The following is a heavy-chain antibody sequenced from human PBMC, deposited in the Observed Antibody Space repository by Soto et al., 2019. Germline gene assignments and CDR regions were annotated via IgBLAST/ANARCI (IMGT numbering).Heavy chain of an antibody. CDR2: IKSKTDGGTT. J-gene: IGHJ6*02. D-gene: IGHD3-22*01. V-gene: IGHV3-15*07. CDR3: TTLGDYYDTSSLHV. Sequence: GGALRLSCAASGFTFSNAWMNWVRVAPGEGMEWVVRIKSKTDGGTTDYAAPVKGRFTISRDDSKNTLYLQMNSLKTEDTDVYYCTTLGDYYDTSSLHVWGQGTTVSV. CDR1: GFTFSNAW.